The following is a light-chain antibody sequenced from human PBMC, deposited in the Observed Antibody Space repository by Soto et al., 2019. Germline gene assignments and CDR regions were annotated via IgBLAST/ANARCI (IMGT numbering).Light chain of an antibody. Sequence: VLTQSPVTLSLSPVERATVYCGASQRVSVGFLAWYQQKPRLARSLILYDTSCRATGIPDRFSASGSGTDFPLTISRLAPEDFAVYYCQQYGSSPSFGQGTKVDIK. CDR2: DTS. V-gene: IGKV3D-20*01. CDR3: QQYGSSPS. J-gene: IGKJ1*01. CDR1: QRVSVGF.